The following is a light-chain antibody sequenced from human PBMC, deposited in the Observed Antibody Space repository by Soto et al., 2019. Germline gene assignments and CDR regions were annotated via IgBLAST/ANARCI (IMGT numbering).Light chain of an antibody. CDR2: DAS. CDR3: QQRSNWPWT. V-gene: IGKV3-11*01. CDR1: QSVTTF. Sequence: EIVLTQSPATLSLSPGERATLSFRASQSVTTFLAWYQQKPGQAPRLLISDASDRATGIPARFSGSGSGTDFTLTISSLESEDFAVYYCQQRSNWPWTFGQGTKVE. J-gene: IGKJ1*01.